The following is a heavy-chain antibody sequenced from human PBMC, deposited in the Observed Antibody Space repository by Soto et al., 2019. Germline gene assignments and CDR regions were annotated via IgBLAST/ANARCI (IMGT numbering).Heavy chain of an antibody. CDR3: ARDNDRPQLGGNYYYILDV. Sequence: QVQLEQSGAEVKKPGSSVKVSCKASGGTFRNSAISWVRQAPGQGLEWLGGIMPIFRTPDYSQKFQGRVTVTADESTSTGYMELRGLRSDDTAVYYCARDNDRPQLGGNYYYILDVWGQGTTVTVSS. CDR1: GGTFRNSA. D-gene: IGHD1-1*01. J-gene: IGHJ6*02. CDR2: IMPIFRTP. V-gene: IGHV1-69*12.